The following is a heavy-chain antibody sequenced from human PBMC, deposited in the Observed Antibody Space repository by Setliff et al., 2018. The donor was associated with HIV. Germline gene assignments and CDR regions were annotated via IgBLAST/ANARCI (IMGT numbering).Heavy chain of an antibody. Sequence: ASVKVSCKASGYTFTSYGISWVRQAPGEGLEWMGWINPNSGATDYAWRFEDRVTMTSDTSIRTVYMELSSLRSDDTAVYYCARDTAIGWYGESKTSDFWGQGTLVTVSS. CDR1: GYTFTSYG. CDR2: INPNSGAT. J-gene: IGHJ4*02. V-gene: IGHV1-2*02. CDR3: ARDTAIGWYGESKTSDF. D-gene: IGHD3-10*01.